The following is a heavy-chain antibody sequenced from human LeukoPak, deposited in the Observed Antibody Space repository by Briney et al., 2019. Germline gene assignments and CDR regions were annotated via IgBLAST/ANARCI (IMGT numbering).Heavy chain of an antibody. CDR2: ISGSGGST. CDR3: ATEPSYYGSGNDY. V-gene: IGHV3-23*01. D-gene: IGHD3-10*01. J-gene: IGHJ4*02. Sequence: GGSLRLSCAASGFTFSSYAMSWVRQAPGKGLEWVAAISGSGGSTYYADSVKGRFTISRDNSKNTLYLQMNSLRAEDTAVYYCATEPSYYGSGNDYWGQGTLVTVSS. CDR1: GFTFSSYA.